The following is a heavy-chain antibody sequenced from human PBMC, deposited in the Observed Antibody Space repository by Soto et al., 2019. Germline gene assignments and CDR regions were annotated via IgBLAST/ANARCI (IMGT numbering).Heavy chain of an antibody. Sequence: ASVKVSCKASGYTFTSYYMHWVRQAPGQGLEWMGIINPSGGSTSYAQKFQGRVTMTRDTSTSTVYMELSSLRSEDTAVYYCARDLYRVNDILTGYWASNYYYYYYMDVWGKGTTVTVSS. J-gene: IGHJ6*03. V-gene: IGHV1-46*03. CDR1: GYTFTSYY. CDR3: ARDLYRVNDILTGYWASNYYYYYYMDV. D-gene: IGHD3-9*01. CDR2: INPSGGST.